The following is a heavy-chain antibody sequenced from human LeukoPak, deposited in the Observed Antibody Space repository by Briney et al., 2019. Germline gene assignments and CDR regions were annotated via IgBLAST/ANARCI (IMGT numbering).Heavy chain of an antibody. CDR2: IYHSGST. CDR1: GYSISSGYY. V-gene: IGHV4-38-2*02. J-gene: IGHJ4*02. D-gene: IGHD3-22*01. Sequence: SETLSLTCTVSGYSISSGYYWGWIRQPPGKGLEWIGSIYHSGSTYYNPSLKSRVTISVDTSKNQFSLKLSSVTAADTAVYYCARGDVVVITADYWGQGTLVTVSS. CDR3: ARGDVVVITADY.